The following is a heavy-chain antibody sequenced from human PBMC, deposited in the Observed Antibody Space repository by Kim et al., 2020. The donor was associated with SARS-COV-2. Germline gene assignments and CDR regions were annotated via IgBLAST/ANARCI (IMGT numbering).Heavy chain of an antibody. Sequence: SETLSLTCTVSGGSMTNYYWNWIRQPPGKELEWMGYIFYSGTTNYNPSAKSRVSISLDTSKNQFSLHLTSVTAADTAVYFCARGGTNQLAQVWGQGT. CDR1: GGSMTNYY. J-gene: IGHJ4*02. V-gene: IGHV4-59*13. CDR3: ARGGTNQLAQV. CDR2: IFYSGTT. D-gene: IGHD2-2*01.